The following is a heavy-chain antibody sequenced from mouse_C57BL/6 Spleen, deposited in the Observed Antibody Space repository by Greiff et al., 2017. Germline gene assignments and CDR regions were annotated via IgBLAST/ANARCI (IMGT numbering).Heavy chain of an antibody. D-gene: IGHD2-4*01. Sequence: VQLQQSGAELVRPGTSVKVSCKASGYAFTNYLIEWVKQRPGQGLEWIGVINPGSGGTNYNEKFKGKATLTADKSSSTAYMQLSSLTSEDSAVYFCRGLRRDYAMDYWGQGTSVTVSS. V-gene: IGHV1-54*01. J-gene: IGHJ4*01. CDR1: GYAFTNYL. CDR2: INPGSGGT. CDR3: RGLRRDYAMDY.